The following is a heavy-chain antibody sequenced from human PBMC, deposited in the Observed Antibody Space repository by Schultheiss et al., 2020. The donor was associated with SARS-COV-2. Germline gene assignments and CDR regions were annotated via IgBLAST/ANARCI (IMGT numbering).Heavy chain of an antibody. CDR1: GGSISSYY. V-gene: IGHV4-59*12. J-gene: IGHJ5*02. CDR2: IYYSGNT. CDR3: ARGGRAVVIAIRRVGLWFDP. D-gene: IGHD2-21*01. Sequence: SETLSLTCTVSGGSISSYYWSWIRQPPGKGLEWIGYIYYSGNTKYNPSLKSRVTISVDTSKNQFSLKLSSVTAADTAVYYCARGGRAVVIAIRRVGLWFDPWGQGTLVTVSS.